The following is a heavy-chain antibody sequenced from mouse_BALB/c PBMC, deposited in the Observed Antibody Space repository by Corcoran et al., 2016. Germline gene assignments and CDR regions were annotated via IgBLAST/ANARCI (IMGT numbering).Heavy chain of an antibody. Sequence: EVQLLETGGGLVQPGGSRGLTCEGAGFTFSGFWMSWVRQTPGKTLEWIGDSNSDGSAINYAPSIKYRFTIFRDNDKSTLYMQMSNVRSEDTAAYFGVRDPNYYGNYGGYFDVGGAGTTVTVSA. CDR1: GFTFSGFW. V-gene: IGHV11-2*02. CDR2: SNSDGSAI. D-gene: IGHD2-1*01. J-gene: IGHJ1*01. CDR3: VRDPNYYGNYGGYFDV.